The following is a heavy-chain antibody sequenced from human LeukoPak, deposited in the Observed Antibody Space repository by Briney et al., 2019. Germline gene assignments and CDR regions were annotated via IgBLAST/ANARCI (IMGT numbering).Heavy chain of an antibody. CDR3: ARGGSTVTTSGLYYYYGMDV. D-gene: IGHD4-17*01. J-gene: IGHJ6*02. CDR2: ISSDGGST. CDR1: GFTFSSYA. V-gene: IGHV3-64*01. Sequence: GGSLRLSCAASGFTFSSYAMHWVRQAPGKGLECVSAISSDGGSTYYANSVEGRFTISRDNSKNTLYLQMGSLRAEDMAVYYCARGGSTVTTSGLYYYYGMDVWGQGTTVTVSS.